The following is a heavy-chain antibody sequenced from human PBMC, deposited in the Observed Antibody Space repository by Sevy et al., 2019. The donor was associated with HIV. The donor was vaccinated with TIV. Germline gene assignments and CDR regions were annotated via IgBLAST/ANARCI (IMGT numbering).Heavy chain of an antibody. CDR1: GDSVSSNSVA. CDR2: TYYRSTWHN. CDR3: ARTTSGWFDY. V-gene: IGHV6-1*01. J-gene: IGHJ4*02. D-gene: IGHD6-19*01. Sequence: SQTLSRNCAISGDSVSSNSVAWNWIRQSPSRGLEWLGRTYYRSTWHNDYAVSVKSRITINPDTSKNQFSLQLNSVTPEDTAVYYCARTTSGWFDYWGQGTPVTVSS.